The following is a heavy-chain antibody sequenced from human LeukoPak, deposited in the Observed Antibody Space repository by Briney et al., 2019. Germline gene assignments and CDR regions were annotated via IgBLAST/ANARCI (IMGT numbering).Heavy chain of an antibody. CDR3: SGYRYYYYYMDV. J-gene: IGHJ6*03. V-gene: IGHV3-74*01. D-gene: IGHD3-9*01. CDR2: INSDGSST. Sequence: GGSLRLSCAASGFTFSSYWMHWVRQAPGKGLVWVSRINSDGSSTSYADSVKGRFTISRDNAKNTLYLQMNSLRAEDTAVYYCSGYRYYYYYMDVWGKGITVTVSS. CDR1: GFTFSSYW.